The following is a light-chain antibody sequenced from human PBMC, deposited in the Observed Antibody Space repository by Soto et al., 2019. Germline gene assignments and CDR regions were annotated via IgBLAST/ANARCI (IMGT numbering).Light chain of an antibody. V-gene: IGKV1-5*03. Sequence: DIQMTQSPSTLSASVGDRVTITCRASQTISSWLAWNQQKPGKAPKLLIYRASSLESGVPARFSGSGSGAEFTLTISSLQPDDFATYYCQHYDSYSGTFGPGAEVDIK. CDR3: QHYDSYSGT. CDR1: QTISSW. CDR2: RAS. J-gene: IGKJ3*01.